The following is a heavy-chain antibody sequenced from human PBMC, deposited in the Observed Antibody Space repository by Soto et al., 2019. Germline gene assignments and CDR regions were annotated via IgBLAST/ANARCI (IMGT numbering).Heavy chain of an antibody. J-gene: IGHJ6*02. Sequence: LETLSLTCSVSGGSISNYYWSWIRKPPGKGLEWIGHVYYAGSTDYNPSLKSRVTISVDTSKNQFSLNLSSMTAADTAMYYCARSIVGATVRSFYYYGMDVWGQGTTVTVSS. CDR1: GGSISNYY. V-gene: IGHV4-59*01. CDR2: VYYAGST. D-gene: IGHD1-26*01. CDR3: ARSIVGATVRSFYYYGMDV.